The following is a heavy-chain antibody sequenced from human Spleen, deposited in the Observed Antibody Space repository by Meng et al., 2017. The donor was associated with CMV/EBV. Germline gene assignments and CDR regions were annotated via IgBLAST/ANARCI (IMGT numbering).Heavy chain of an antibody. D-gene: IGHD6-13*01. CDR2: IYYSGST. Sequence: QVQLPASGPGLVKPSETLSLTCTVSGGSISSYYWSWIRQPPGKGLEWIGSIYYSGSTYYNPSLKSRVTISVDTSKNQFSLKLSSVTAADTAVYYCARDRGAAAGGFDPWGQGTLVTVSS. CDR3: ARDRGAAAGGFDP. J-gene: IGHJ5*02. CDR1: GGSISSYY. V-gene: IGHV4-59*12.